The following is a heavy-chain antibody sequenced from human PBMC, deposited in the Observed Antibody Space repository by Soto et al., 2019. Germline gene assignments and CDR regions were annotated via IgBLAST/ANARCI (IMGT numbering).Heavy chain of an antibody. CDR1: GLSFNTNA. V-gene: IGHV3-23*01. CDR2: ILDDGIST. J-gene: IGHJ4*02. D-gene: IGHD3-16*01. CDR3: AKTYMGWANFPFGS. Sequence: PVGSLILSCTASGLSFNTNAMSLVRPAAGKGLEWLSIILDDGISTYYAASVKGRFTISRDNSMNTMYLQMNGLRAEDTAVYYCAKTYMGWANFPFGSWGQGILVTVSS.